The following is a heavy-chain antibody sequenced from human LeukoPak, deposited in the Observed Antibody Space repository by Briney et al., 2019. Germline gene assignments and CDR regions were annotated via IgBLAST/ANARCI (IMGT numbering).Heavy chain of an antibody. V-gene: IGHV4-31*03. D-gene: IGHD4-17*01. Sequence: SETLSLTCTVSGGSISSGGYYWSWIRQHPGKGLEWIGYIYYSGGTYYNPSLKSRVTISVDTSKNQFSLKLSSVTAADTAVYYCARVDYGDYRFDYWGQGTLVTVSS. CDR3: ARVDYGDYRFDY. J-gene: IGHJ4*02. CDR2: IYYSGGT. CDR1: GGSISSGGYY.